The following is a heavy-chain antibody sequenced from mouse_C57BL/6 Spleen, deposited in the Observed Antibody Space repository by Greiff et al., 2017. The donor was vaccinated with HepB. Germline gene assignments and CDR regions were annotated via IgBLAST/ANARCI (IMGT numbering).Heavy chain of an antibody. CDR1: GYTFTSYW. Sequence: QVHVKQPGAELVKPGASVKMSCKASGYTFTSYWITWVKQRPGQGLEWIGDIYPGSGSTNYNEKFKSKATLTVDTSSSTAYMQLSSLTSEDSAVYYCARPYYYGSTSYWYFDVWGTGTTVTVSS. V-gene: IGHV1-55*01. J-gene: IGHJ1*03. CDR2: IYPGSGST. CDR3: ARPYYYGSTSYWYFDV. D-gene: IGHD1-1*01.